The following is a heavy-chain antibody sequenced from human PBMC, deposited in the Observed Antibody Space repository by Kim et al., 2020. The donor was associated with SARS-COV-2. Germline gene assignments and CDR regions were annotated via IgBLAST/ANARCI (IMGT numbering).Heavy chain of an antibody. CDR2: ISSSSSYI. D-gene: IGHD6-19*01. Sequence: GGSLRLSCAASGFTFSSYSMNWVRQAPGKGLEWVSSISSSSSYIYYADSVKGRFTISRDNAKNSLYLQMNSLRAEDTAVYYCARTLVPGIAVAGGNWFDPWGQGTLVTVSS. V-gene: IGHV3-21*01. J-gene: IGHJ5*02. CDR1: GFTFSSYS. CDR3: ARTLVPGIAVAGGNWFDP.